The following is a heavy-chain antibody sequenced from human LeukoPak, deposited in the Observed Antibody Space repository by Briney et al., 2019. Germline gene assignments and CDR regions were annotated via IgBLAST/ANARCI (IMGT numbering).Heavy chain of an antibody. D-gene: IGHD3-22*01. Sequence: PGEXXRLSXAXXGXXFSSYAXSWVRQAPGKGLEWVSGISTSGGSSSYADSVKGRFTISRDNPRNTLYMQMNSLRAEDTALYYCAIMHPYYDGSGYWVQWGQGTLVTVSS. V-gene: IGHV3-23*01. J-gene: IGHJ4*02. CDR1: GXXFSSYA. CDR3: AIMHPYYDGSGYWVQ. CDR2: ISTSGGSS.